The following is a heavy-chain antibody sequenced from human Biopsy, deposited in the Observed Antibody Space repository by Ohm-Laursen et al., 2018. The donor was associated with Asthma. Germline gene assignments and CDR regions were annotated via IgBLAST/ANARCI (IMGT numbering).Heavy chain of an antibody. CDR1: GGSISSFY. CDR2: VYWTGGT. Sequence: SDTLSLTCGVYGGSISSFYWSWIRQSPEKGLEWMGYVYWTGGTNYNPSLKSRITMSVDTSKNRMFLELTSVTAADTAIYYCVRAVRNEQWLAPFDYWGQGKPVTVSS. D-gene: IGHD6-19*01. CDR3: VRAVRNEQWLAPFDY. J-gene: IGHJ4*02. V-gene: IGHV4-59*07.